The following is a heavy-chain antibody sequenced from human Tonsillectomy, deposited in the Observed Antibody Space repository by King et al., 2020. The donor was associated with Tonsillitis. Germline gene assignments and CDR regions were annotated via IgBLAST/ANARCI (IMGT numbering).Heavy chain of an antibody. V-gene: IGHV3-30*18. Sequence: VQLVESGGGVVQPGRSLRLSCAASGFTFSTYGMHWVRQAPGKGLEWVALISYDESNKFYADFVKGRFTVSRDNSKNMLYLQMNSLRAEDTAVFYCAKDQDPYGDYSWYYYGMDVWGQGTTVTVSS. CDR2: ISYDESNK. CDR3: AKDQDPYGDYSWYYYGMDV. J-gene: IGHJ6*02. CDR1: GFTFSTYG. D-gene: IGHD4-17*01.